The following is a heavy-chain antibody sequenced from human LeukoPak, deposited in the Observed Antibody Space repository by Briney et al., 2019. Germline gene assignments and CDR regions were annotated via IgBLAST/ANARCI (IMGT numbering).Heavy chain of an antibody. CDR2: IIPIFGTA. CDR3: AREWRGSQWLVSLGFDY. D-gene: IGHD6-19*01. V-gene: IGHV1-69*13. CDR1: GYTFTSYG. Sequence: SVKVSCKASGYTFTSYGISWVRQAPGQGLEWMGGIIPIFGTANYAQKFQGRVTITADESTSTAYMELSSLRSEDTAVYYCAREWRGSQWLVSLGFDYWGQGTLVTVSS. J-gene: IGHJ4*02.